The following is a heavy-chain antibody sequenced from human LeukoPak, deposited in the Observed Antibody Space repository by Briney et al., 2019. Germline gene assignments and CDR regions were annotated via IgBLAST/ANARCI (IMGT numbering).Heavy chain of an antibody. Sequence: GASVKVSCKGSVHAVTEFSIHWVRQAPGKERGWFGYYDHEDYNTVYTQTLQGRLTMTEHTSTDTAYMELDRLTSDDTAVYFCAGPTGAYDFWGEGGLVIVSS. CDR3: AGPTGAYDF. V-gene: IGHV1-24*01. CDR2: YDHEDYNT. J-gene: IGHJ4*02. D-gene: IGHD7-27*01. CDR1: VHAVTEFS.